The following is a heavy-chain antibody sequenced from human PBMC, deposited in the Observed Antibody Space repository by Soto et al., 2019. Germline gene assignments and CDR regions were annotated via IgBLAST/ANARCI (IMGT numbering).Heavy chain of an antibody. Sequence: QVQLVESGGGVVQPGRSLRLSCAASGFTFSSYGMHWVRQAPGKGLEWVAVMWYDGSNKYYADSVKGRFTISRDNSKNTLYLQMNSLRAEDTAVYYCARGDYGDYPNYYYYGMDVWGQGTTVTVSS. D-gene: IGHD4-17*01. CDR1: GFTFSSYG. CDR2: MWYDGSNK. J-gene: IGHJ6*02. CDR3: ARGDYGDYPNYYYYGMDV. V-gene: IGHV3-33*01.